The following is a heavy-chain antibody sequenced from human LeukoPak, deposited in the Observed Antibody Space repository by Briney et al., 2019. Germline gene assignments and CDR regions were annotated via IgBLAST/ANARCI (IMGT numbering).Heavy chain of an antibody. D-gene: IGHD2-21*02. CDR1: GFTFSNYA. CDR2: IRSSGHNT. CDR3: AKYVCGGDCYDYFDC. J-gene: IGHJ4*02. V-gene: IGHV3-23*01. Sequence: GGSLRLSCAASGFTFSNYAMSWVRQAPGKRLEWVSGIRSSGHNTYYEDSVKGRFTISRDHSKNMLYLEMNSLRAEDTAVYYCAKYVCGGDCYDYFDCWGQGTLVTVSS.